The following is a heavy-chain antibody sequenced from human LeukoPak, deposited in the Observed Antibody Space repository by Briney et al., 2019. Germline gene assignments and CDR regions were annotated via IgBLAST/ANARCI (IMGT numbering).Heavy chain of an antibody. V-gene: IGHV1-2*02. J-gene: IGHJ3*02. CDR2: INPNSGGT. Sequence: ASVKVSCKASGYTFTGYYMHWVRQAPGQGLEWMGWINPNSGGTNYAQKFQGRVTMTRDTSISTAYMELSRLRSDDTAVYYCASSKRPRGSYVSADAFDIWGQGTMVTVSS. D-gene: IGHD1-26*01. CDR1: GYTFTGYY. CDR3: ASSKRPRGSYVSADAFDI.